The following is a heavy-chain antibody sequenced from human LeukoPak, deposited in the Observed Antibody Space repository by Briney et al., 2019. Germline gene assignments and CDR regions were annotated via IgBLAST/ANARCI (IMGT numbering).Heavy chain of an antibody. CDR3: ARYCSGGSCWDY. CDR2: ISGSGGST. Sequence: GGSLRLSCAASGFTLSSYAMSWVRQAPGKGLEWVSAISGSGGSTYYADSVKGRFTISRDNSKNTLYLQMNSLRAEDTAVYYCARYCSGGSCWDYWGQGTLVTVSS. CDR1: GFTLSSYA. D-gene: IGHD2-15*01. V-gene: IGHV3-23*01. J-gene: IGHJ4*02.